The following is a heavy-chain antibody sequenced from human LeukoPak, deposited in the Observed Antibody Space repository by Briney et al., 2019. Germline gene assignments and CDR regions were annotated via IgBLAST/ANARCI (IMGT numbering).Heavy chain of an antibody. D-gene: IGHD4-11*01. CDR2: ISSSSSYI. V-gene: IGHV3-21*01. Sequence: AGGSLRLSCAASGFTFSSYSMNWVRQAPGKGLEWVSSISSSSSYIYYADSVKGRFTISRDNAKNSLYLQMNSLRAEDTAVYYCARAYSNYVPDFWGQGTLVIVSS. CDR3: ARAYSNYVPDF. J-gene: IGHJ4*02. CDR1: GFTFSSYS.